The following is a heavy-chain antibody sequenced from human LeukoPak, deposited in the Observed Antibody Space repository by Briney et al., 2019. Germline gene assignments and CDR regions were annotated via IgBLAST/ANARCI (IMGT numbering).Heavy chain of an antibody. J-gene: IGHJ3*02. CDR1: GFSFSNYG. V-gene: IGHV3-23*01. CDR2: ISGSGGST. CDR3: AKEYDSSGYYYYAFDI. Sequence: GGSLRLSCVVSGFSFSNYGMSWVRQAPGKGLEWVSAISGSGGSTYYADSVKGRFTISRDNSKNTLYLQMNSLRAEDTAVYYCAKEYDSSGYYYYAFDIWGQGTMVTVSS. D-gene: IGHD3-22*01.